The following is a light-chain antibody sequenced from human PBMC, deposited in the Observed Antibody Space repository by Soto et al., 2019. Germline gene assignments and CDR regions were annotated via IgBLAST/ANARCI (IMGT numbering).Light chain of an antibody. CDR3: QQYGSSPRFT. V-gene: IGKV3-20*01. Sequence: EIVLTQSPGTLSLSPGERATLSCRASQSVSSSYLAWYQQKPGQAPRLLIYDASSRATGIPDRFSGSGSGTYCTLTISRLEPEDFAVYYCQQYGSSPRFTFGPGTKVDIK. J-gene: IGKJ3*01. CDR2: DAS. CDR1: QSVSSSY.